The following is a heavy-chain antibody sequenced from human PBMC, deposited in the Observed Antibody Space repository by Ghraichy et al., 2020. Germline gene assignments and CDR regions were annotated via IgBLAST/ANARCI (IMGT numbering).Heavy chain of an antibody. CDR1: GGSISSYY. V-gene: IGHV4-59*12. CDR2: IYYTGST. D-gene: IGHD3-10*01. J-gene: IGHJ5*02. CDR3: ATYYGSGRGWFDP. Sequence: SQTLSLTCSVSGGSISSYYWSWIRQPPGKGLEWMGNIYYTGSTNNNPSLKSRVTISVDTSKNQFSLKLSSVTAADTAVYYCATYYGSGRGWFDPWGQGTLVTVSS.